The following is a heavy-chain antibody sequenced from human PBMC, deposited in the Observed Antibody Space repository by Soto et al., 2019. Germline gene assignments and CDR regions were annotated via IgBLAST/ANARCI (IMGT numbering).Heavy chain of an antibody. CDR3: ARHDIVLMVRRNWFDP. J-gene: IGHJ5*02. D-gene: IGHD2-8*01. V-gene: IGHV4-39*01. CDR1: GGSISSSSYY. CDR2: IYYSGST. Sequence: SETLSLTCTVSGGSISSSSYYWGWIRQPPGKGLEWIGSIYYSGSTYYNPSLKSRVTLSVDTSKNQFSLKLSSVTAADTAVYYCARHDIVLMVRRNWFDPWGQGTLVTVSS.